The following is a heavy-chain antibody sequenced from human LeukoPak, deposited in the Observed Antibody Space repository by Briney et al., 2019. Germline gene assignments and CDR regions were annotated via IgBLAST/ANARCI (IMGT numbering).Heavy chain of an antibody. CDR1: GGSISDYY. J-gene: IGHJ5*02. Sequence: SETLSLTCSVSGGSISDYYWTWIRQPPGKGLELIGYVYYSGSINYNPSLKSRVTISMDTSKKQISLKLSSVTAADTAVYYCARADYYYGSSGYYWFDPWGQGTLVTVSS. V-gene: IGHV4-59*01. CDR3: ARADYYYGSSGYYWFDP. CDR2: VYYSGSI. D-gene: IGHD3-22*01.